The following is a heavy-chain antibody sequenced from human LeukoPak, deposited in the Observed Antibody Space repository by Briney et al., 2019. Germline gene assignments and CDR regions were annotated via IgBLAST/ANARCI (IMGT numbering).Heavy chain of an antibody. CDR1: GFSLDTYGTR. Sequence: SGPTLVKPTQTLTLTCTSSGFSLDTYGTRVGWIRQPPGKALEWLAIISWNHDKHYSPSLQNRLTITKDTSKNQVVLTMTNMDPVDTATYYCSRRLVAGPDWFDPWGQGILVTVSS. CDR3: SRRLVAGPDWFDP. D-gene: IGHD6-19*01. CDR2: ISWNHDK. V-gene: IGHV2-5*01. J-gene: IGHJ5*02.